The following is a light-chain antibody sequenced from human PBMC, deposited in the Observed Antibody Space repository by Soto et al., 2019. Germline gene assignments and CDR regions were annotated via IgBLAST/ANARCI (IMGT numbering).Light chain of an antibody. V-gene: IGLV1-40*01. J-gene: IGLJ1*01. CDR2: GDN. Sequence: VLTQPHSVSGAPGQRVAISCTGSSSNIGAEYDVHWYQQLPGTAPKRLIYGDNNRPSGVPDRFSGSKSGTSASLAITGLQPEDEADYYCQSYDSSLTTFVFGTGTKGTGL. CDR1: SSNIGAEYD. CDR3: QSYDSSLTTFV.